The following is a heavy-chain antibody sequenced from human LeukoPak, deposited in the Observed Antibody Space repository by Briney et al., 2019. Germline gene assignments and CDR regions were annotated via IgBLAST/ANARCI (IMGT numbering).Heavy chain of an antibody. J-gene: IGHJ6*03. CDR1: GYTFTGYY. D-gene: IGHD3-3*01. V-gene: IGHV1-2*02. Sequence: GASVKVSCKASGYTFTGYYMHWVRQAPGQGLEWMGWINPNSGGTNYAQKFQGRVTMTRDTSISTAYMELSRLRSDDTAVYYCARDYDFWSGYYFHMDVWGEGTTVTVSS. CDR3: ARDYDFWSGYYFHMDV. CDR2: INPNSGGT.